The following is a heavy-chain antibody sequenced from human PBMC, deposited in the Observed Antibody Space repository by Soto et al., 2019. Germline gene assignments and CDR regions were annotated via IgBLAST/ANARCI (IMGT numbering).Heavy chain of an antibody. CDR3: ARDSHFYDSSGYYYPLVYFDY. D-gene: IGHD3-22*01. Sequence: VNRAWKAAGGGLSSYAISWGRQTTRQGLEWMGGIIPIFGTANYAQKFQGRVTITADESTSTAYMELSSLRSEDTAVYYCARDSHFYDSSGYYYPLVYFDYWGQGPLVTVLL. CDR1: GGGLSSYA. CDR2: IIPIFGTA. V-gene: IGHV1-69*13. J-gene: IGHJ4*02.